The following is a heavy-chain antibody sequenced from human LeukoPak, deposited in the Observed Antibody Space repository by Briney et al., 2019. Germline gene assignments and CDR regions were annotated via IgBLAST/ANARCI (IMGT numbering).Heavy chain of an antibody. V-gene: IGHV1-18*01. CDR2: ISAYNGNT. J-gene: IGHJ6*02. Sequence: ASVKVSCKASGYTFTSYGISWVRQAPGQGLEWMGWISAYNGNTNYAQKLQGRLTMTTDTSTSTAYMELRSLRSDDTAVYYCARVHPSAIGTENYYGMDVWGQGTTVTVSS. CDR3: ARVHPSAIGTENYYGMDV. D-gene: IGHD1-14*01. CDR1: GYTFTSYG.